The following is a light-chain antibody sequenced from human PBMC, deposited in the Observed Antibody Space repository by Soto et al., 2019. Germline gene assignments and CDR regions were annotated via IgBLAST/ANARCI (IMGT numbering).Light chain of an antibody. V-gene: IGLV1-44*01. CDR1: SSNIGSNT. CDR2: SYN. CDR3: AAWDDSLTGYV. Sequence: QLVLTQPPSASGTPGQRVTISCSGSSSNIGSNTVNWYQQLPGTAPKLLIYSYNQRPSGVPDRFSGSKSGTSASLAISGLQSEDEADYYCAAWDDSLTGYVFGTGTKVTVL. J-gene: IGLJ1*01.